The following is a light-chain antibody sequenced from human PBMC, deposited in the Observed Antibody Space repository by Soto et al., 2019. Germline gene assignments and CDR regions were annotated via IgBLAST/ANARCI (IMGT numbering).Light chain of an antibody. Sequence: QSALTQPASVSGSPGQSVTISCTGPRSDIGDSNFISWYQHSPGKAPRLLIYEVNNRPSGVSRRFSGSKAGNTASLIISGLQAEDEADYFCCSYADGQTLAFGGGT. J-gene: IGLJ2*01. CDR2: EVN. CDR3: CSYADGQTLA. CDR1: RSDIGDSNF. V-gene: IGLV2-14*01.